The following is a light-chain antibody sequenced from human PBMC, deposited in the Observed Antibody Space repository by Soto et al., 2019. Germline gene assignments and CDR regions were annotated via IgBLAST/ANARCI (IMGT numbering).Light chain of an antibody. Sequence: EIVLTQSPGTLALSPGDRATLSCRASQSVFNNYLAWYQQKPGQAPRLLIYAASSRATDFPDRVSGIGSGTHFTLTISRLEPEDSAVYYCQQYGSSHPITFGQGTRLEIK. J-gene: IGKJ5*01. CDR1: QSVFNNY. CDR2: AAS. V-gene: IGKV3-20*01. CDR3: QQYGSSHPIT.